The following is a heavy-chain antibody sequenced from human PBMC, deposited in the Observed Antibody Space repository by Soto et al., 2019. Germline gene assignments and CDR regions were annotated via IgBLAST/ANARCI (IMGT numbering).Heavy chain of an antibody. CDR2: IYHSGST. CDR3: AREVRVATMRAGSHAFDI. V-gene: IGHV4-4*02. D-gene: IGHD5-12*01. CDR1: SGSISSSNW. Sequence: QVQLQESGPGLVKPSGTLSLTCAVSSGSISSSNWWSWVRQPPGKGLEWIGEIYHSGSTNYNPSLKSRVTITVDKSKSQFSLKLCSVTAADTAVYYCAREVRVATMRAGSHAFDIWGQGTMVTVSS. J-gene: IGHJ3*02.